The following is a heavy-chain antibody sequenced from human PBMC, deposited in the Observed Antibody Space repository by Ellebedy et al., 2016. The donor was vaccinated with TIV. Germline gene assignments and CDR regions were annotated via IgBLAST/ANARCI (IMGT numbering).Heavy chain of an antibody. CDR2: INHSGST. Sequence: GSLRLXCAVYGGSFSGYYWSWIRQPPGKGLEWIGEINHSGSTNYNPSLKSRVTISVDTSKNQFSLKLSSVTAADTAVYYCARETQYQLPHYFDYWGQGTLVTVSS. CDR1: GGSFSGYY. J-gene: IGHJ4*02. V-gene: IGHV4-34*01. D-gene: IGHD2-2*01. CDR3: ARETQYQLPHYFDY.